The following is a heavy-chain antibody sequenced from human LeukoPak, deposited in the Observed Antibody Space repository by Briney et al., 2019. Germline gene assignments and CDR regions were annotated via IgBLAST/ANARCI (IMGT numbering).Heavy chain of an antibody. CDR2: MNPNSGNT. CDR1: GYTFTSYD. D-gene: IGHD6-19*01. V-gene: IGHV1-8*01. CDR3: ARGEQWLRKSAEFFQH. J-gene: IGHJ1*01. Sequence: VASVKVSCKASGYTFTSYDMNWVRQATGQGLEWMGWMNPNSGNTGYAQKFQGRVTMTRNTSISTAYMELSSLRSEDTAVYYCARGEQWLRKSAEFFQHWGQGTLVTVSS.